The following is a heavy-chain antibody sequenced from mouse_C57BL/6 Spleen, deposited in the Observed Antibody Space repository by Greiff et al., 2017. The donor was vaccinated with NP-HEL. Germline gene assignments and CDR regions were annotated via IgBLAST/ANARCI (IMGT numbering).Heavy chain of an antibody. CDR3: TRDYGSSYWYFDV. J-gene: IGHJ1*03. V-gene: IGHV1-15*01. D-gene: IGHD1-1*01. CDR1: GYTFTDYE. Sequence: QVQLQQSGAELVRPGASVTLSCKASGYTFTDYEMHWVKQTPVHGLEWIGAIDPETGGTAYNQKFQGKAILTADKSSSTAYMELRSLTSEDSAVYYCTRDYGSSYWYFDVWGTGTTVTVSS. CDR2: IDPETGGT.